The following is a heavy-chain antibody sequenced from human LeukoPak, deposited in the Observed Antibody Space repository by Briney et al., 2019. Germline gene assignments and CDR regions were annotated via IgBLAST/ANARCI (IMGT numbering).Heavy chain of an antibody. CDR1: GFTFSSYS. Sequence: GGSLRLSCVASGFTFSSYSMNWVRQAPGKGLEWVSYIRSSSTNIYYADSVKGRFTISRDNAKNSLYLQMNSLRAEDTAVYYCAKEGPRDYYDSSGYWAFDIWGQGTMVTVSS. V-gene: IGHV3-48*01. D-gene: IGHD3-22*01. CDR3: AKEGPRDYYDSSGYWAFDI. CDR2: IRSSSTNI. J-gene: IGHJ3*02.